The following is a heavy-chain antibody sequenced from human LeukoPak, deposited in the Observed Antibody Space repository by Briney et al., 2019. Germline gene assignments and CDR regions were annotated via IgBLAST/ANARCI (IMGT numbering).Heavy chain of an antibody. CDR3: ASDFTYYYDSSGYYSAVIPFQH. Sequence: GSLRLSCAASGFTVSSNYMSWVRRAPGKGVEWVSYISSSGSTIYYADSVKGRFTISRDNAKNSLYLQTNSLRAEDTAVYYCASDFTYYYDSSGYYSAVIPFQHWGQGTLVTVSS. D-gene: IGHD3-22*01. CDR1: GFTVSSNY. CDR2: ISSSGSTI. V-gene: IGHV3-48*04. J-gene: IGHJ1*01.